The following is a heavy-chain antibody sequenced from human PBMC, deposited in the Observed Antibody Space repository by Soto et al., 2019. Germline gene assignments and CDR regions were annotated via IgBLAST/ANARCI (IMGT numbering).Heavy chain of an antibody. J-gene: IGHJ6*02. CDR2: ILYDGSNK. Sequence: QVQLVESGGGVVQPGRSLRLPCAASGFTFSSYAMQWVRQAPGKGLEWVAAILYDGSNKYYADSVKGRFTISRDNSKHTLYLQMNSLRVEDTAVYYCARDRGRDGSGMDVWGQGTTVTVSS. CDR1: GFTFSSYA. D-gene: IGHD2-15*01. CDR3: ARDRGRDGSGMDV. V-gene: IGHV3-30-3*01.